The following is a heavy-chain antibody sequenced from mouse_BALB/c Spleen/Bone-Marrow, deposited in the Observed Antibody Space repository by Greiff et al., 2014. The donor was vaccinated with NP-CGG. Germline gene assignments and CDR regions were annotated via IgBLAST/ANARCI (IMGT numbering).Heavy chain of an antibody. D-gene: IGHD2-10*02. V-gene: IGHV5-4*02. CDR3: ARSGERYGAMDY. J-gene: IGHJ4*01. Sequence: EVQLQQSGGGLVKPGGSLKLSCAASGFTFSDYHMYWVRQTPEKRLEWVATISDGGGYTYYPDSVWGRFTISRDNAKNNLYLQMSSLKSEDTAMYYCARSGERYGAMDYWGQGTSVTVFS. CDR1: GFTFSDYH. CDR2: ISDGGGYT.